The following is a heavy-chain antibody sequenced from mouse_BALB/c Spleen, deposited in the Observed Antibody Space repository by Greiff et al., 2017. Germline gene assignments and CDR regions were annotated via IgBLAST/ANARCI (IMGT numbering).Heavy chain of an antibody. CDR1: GYSITSDYA. CDR3: ARRVPYYYEYFDV. J-gene: IGHJ1*01. Sequence: VQLKESGPGLVKPSQSLSLTCTVTGYSITSDYAWNWIRQFPGNKLEWMGYISYSGSTSYNPSLKSRISITRDTSKNQFFLQLNSVTTEDTATYYCARRVPYYYEYFDVWGAGTTVTVSS. CDR2: ISYSGST. V-gene: IGHV3-2*02. D-gene: IGHD1-1*01.